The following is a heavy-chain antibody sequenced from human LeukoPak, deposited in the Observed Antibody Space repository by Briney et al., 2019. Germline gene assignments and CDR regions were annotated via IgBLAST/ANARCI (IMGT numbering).Heavy chain of an antibody. J-gene: IGHJ4*02. V-gene: IGHV4-39*01. CDR2: IYYSGST. D-gene: IGHD1-26*01. CDR1: GVSISSSGYY. Sequence: PSETLSLTCTVSGVSISSSGYYWAWIRQPPGKGLEWIGSIYYSGSTYYNPSLKSRVTISVDTSKNQFSLKLSSVTAADTAVYYCARHSPVGIFYFDYWGQGTLVTVSS. CDR3: ARHSPVGIFYFDY.